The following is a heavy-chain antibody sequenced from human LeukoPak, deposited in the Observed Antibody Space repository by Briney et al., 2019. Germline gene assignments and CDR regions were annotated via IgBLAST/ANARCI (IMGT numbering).Heavy chain of an antibody. CDR3: ARDGVSAAVDY. CDR1: GFTLRTYW. V-gene: IGHV3-7*01. Sequence: GGSLRLSCAASGFTLRTYWMSWVRQAPGKGLEWVANIKQDGREKYYVDSVKGRFTISRDNAKNSLYLQMNSLRAEDTAVYYCARDGVSAAVDYWGQGTLATVSS. CDR2: IKQDGREK. J-gene: IGHJ4*02. D-gene: IGHD2-2*01.